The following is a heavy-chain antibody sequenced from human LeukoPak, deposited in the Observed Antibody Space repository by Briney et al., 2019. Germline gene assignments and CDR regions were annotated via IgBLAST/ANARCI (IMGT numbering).Heavy chain of an antibody. V-gene: IGHV3-64*01. Sequence: GGSLRLSCAASGFTFSSYAMHWVRQAPGKGLEYVSAISSNGGSTYYANSVKGRFTISRDNSKNTLYLQMSSLRSEDTAVYYCARGGALAAAGPKPYYYYYYYMDVWGKGTTVTISS. J-gene: IGHJ6*03. CDR1: GFTFSSYA. CDR3: ARGGALAAAGPKPYYYYYYYMDV. CDR2: ISSNGGST. D-gene: IGHD6-13*01.